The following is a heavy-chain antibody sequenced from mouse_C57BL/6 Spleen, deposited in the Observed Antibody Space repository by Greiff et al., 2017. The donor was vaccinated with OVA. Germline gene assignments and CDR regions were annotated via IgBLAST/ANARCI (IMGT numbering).Heavy chain of an antibody. J-gene: IGHJ2*01. CDR2: IDPETGGT. D-gene: IGHD2-5*01. V-gene: IGHV1-15*01. Sequence: QVQLKESGAELVRPGASVTLSCKASGYTFTDYEMHWVKQTPVHGLEWIGAIDPETGGTAYNQKFKGKAILTADKSSSTAYMELRSLTSEDSAVYYCTRWDFAYYSNYDFDYWGQGTTLTVSS. CDR3: TRWDFAYYSNYDFDY. CDR1: GYTFTDYE.